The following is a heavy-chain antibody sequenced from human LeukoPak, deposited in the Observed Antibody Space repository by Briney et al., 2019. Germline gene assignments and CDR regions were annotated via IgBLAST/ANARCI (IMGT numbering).Heavy chain of an antibody. CDR1: GFTFSNYA. CDR3: AKGRGYCTGGSCYSDY. J-gene: IGHJ4*02. Sequence: GGSLRLSCTASGFTFSNYAMSWVRQAPGKGLEWVSTISGSDGSTYYADSVKGRFTISRDNSKNTLYVQMNSLRVEDTAIYYCAKGRGYCTGGSCYSDYWGQGTLVTVSS. V-gene: IGHV3-23*01. D-gene: IGHD2-15*01. CDR2: ISGSDGST.